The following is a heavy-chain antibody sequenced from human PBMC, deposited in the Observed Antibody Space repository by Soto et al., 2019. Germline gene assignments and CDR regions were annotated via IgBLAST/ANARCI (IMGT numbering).Heavy chain of an antibody. CDR1: GFIFEDYD. Sequence: EVQLVQSGGGLAHPGGSLRLSCEASGFIFEDYDMHWVRQPPGKGLQWVSGISWNSGDKDYGDSVKGRFTISRDNAKNSLDLQMSSLRVDDTASYYCVKKSCSHTRCYTRWFFDLWGRGTLVTVSS. V-gene: IGHV3-9*01. CDR3: VKKSCSHTRCYTRWFFDL. D-gene: IGHD2-15*01. CDR2: ISWNSGDK. J-gene: IGHJ2*01.